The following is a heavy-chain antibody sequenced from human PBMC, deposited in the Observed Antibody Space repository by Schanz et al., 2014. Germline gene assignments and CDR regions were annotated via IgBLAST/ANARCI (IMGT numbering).Heavy chain of an antibody. Sequence: EVQLVESGGGLVQPGGSLRLSCAASEFSFSSFGMLWVRQAPGKGLEWVSSISWNSGSIDYADSVKGRFTISRDNAKNSLYLQMNSLRAEDTALYYCAKDGIMVQGVIWERYFDSWGQGTLVTVSS. D-gene: IGHD3-10*01. CDR2: ISWNSGSI. CDR3: AKDGIMVQGVIWERYFDS. V-gene: IGHV3-9*01. J-gene: IGHJ4*02. CDR1: EFSFSSFG.